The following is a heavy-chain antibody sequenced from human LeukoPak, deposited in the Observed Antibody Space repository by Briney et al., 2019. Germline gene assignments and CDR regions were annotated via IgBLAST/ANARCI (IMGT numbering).Heavy chain of an antibody. D-gene: IGHD3-22*01. CDR1: GFTFSSYA. Sequence: GGSLRLSCAASGFTFSSYAMSWIRQAPGKGLEWVSGISGSGDNTYYADSVKGRFTISRDNSKNTLYLQMNSLRAEDTAVYYCARSSGYYEYYFDYWGQGTLVTVSS. V-gene: IGHV3-23*01. CDR3: ARSSGYYEYYFDY. CDR2: ISGSGDNT. J-gene: IGHJ4*02.